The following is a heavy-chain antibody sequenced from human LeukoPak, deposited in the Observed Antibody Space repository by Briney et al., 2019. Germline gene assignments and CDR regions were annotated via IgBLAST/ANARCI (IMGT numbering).Heavy chain of an antibody. V-gene: IGHV1-69*13. D-gene: IGHD3-22*01. CDR1: GGTCSSYA. CDR2: IIPIFGTA. Sequence: SVKVSCKASGGTCSSYAISWVRQAPGQGLEWMGGIIPIFGTANYAQKFQGRVTITADESTSTAYMELSSLRSEDTAVYYCASGGPDSSGGDYWGQGTLVTVSS. CDR3: ASGGPDSSGGDY. J-gene: IGHJ4*02.